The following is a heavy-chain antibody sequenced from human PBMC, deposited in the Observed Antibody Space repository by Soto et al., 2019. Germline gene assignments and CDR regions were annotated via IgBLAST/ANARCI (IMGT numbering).Heavy chain of an antibody. CDR3: ARAARDFMIVHVAFDI. J-gene: IGHJ3*02. CDR1: GGSISSGDYY. CDR2: IYYSGST. D-gene: IGHD3-22*01. Sequence: SETLSLTCTVSGGSISSGDYYWSWIRQPPGKGLEWIGYIYYSGSTYYNPSLKSRVTISVDTSKNQFSLKLSSVTGADTAVYYCARAARDFMIVHVAFDIWGQGTMVTVSS. V-gene: IGHV4-30-4*01.